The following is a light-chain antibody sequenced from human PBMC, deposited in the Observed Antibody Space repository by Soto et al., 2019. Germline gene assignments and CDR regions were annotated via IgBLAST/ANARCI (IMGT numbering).Light chain of an antibody. CDR2: GAS. CDR1: QTVSTN. J-gene: IGKJ1*01. CDR3: QKYSNWPPWT. V-gene: IGKV3D-15*01. Sequence: IVMTQSPATLSVSPRQRATLSCRASQTVSTNLAWYQQKPGQAPRLLIYGASTRATGIPSRFSGSGSGTDVTLTISGLQSDDFVVYYCQKYSNWPPWTFGQGPRVDFK.